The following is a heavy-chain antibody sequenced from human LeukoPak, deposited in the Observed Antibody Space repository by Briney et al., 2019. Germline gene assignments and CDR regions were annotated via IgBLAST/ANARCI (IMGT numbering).Heavy chain of an antibody. J-gene: IGHJ4*02. D-gene: IGHD3-10*01. CDR3: ASVKFGEVGTRSFDY. CDR2: VDPEDGET. CDR1: GYTFTDYY. Sequence: GATVKISCKASGYTFTDYYMHWVQQAPGKGLEWMGRVDPEDGETIYAEKFQGRVTITADTSTDTAYMELSSLRSEDTAVYYCASVKFGEVGTRSFDYWGQGTLVTVPS. V-gene: IGHV1-69-2*01.